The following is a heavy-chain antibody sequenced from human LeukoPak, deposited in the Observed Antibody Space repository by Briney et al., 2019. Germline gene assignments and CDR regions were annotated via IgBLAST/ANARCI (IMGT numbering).Heavy chain of an antibody. D-gene: IGHD3-10*01. CDR3: ASLGSPFGEHDY. CDR2: IGPTGTDR. V-gene: IGHV3-21*01. Sequence: GGSLRLSCAASGFTFSSCGFNWVRQAPGKGLEWVSSIGPTGTDRYYADSVRGRFTISRDNAKNSMYLQMNSLRAEDTAVYYCASLGSPFGEHDYWGQGTLVTVSS. J-gene: IGHJ4*02. CDR1: GFTFSSCG.